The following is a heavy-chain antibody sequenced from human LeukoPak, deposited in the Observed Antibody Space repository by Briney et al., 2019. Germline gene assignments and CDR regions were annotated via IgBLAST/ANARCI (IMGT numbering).Heavy chain of an antibody. D-gene: IGHD3-16*02. V-gene: IGHV3-23*01. J-gene: IGHJ4*02. CDR3: AKDIPLYDYIWGSYRYAGEAFDY. CDR1: GFTFSSYW. Sequence: GGSLRLSCAASGFTFSSYWMSRVRQAPGKGLEWVSAISGSGGSTYYADSVKGRFTISRDNSKNTLYLQMNSLRAEDTAVYYCAKDIPLYDYIWGSYRYAGEAFDYWGQGTLVTVSS. CDR2: ISGSGGST.